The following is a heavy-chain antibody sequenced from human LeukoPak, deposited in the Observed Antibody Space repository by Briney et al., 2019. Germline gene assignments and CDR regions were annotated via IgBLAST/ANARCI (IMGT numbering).Heavy chain of an antibody. J-gene: IGHJ4*02. V-gene: IGHV1-69*05. D-gene: IGHD3-22*01. CDR1: GGTFSNYA. Sequence: SVKVSCKASGGTFSNYAISWVRQAPGQGREWMGRFMPIFGTANHAQKFQGRVTITTDESTTTAYMELSSLKSEDTAAYYCARGESYTSSGYYYWGQGTLVTVSS. CDR2: FMPIFGTA. CDR3: ARGESYTSSGYYY.